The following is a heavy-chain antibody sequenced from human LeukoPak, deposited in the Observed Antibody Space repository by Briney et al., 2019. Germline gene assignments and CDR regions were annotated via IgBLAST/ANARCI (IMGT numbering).Heavy chain of an antibody. CDR2: IQNDGSNE. CDR3: ARDSFTFGGVIGDIDY. Sequence: GGSLRLSCAASGFTFRSYGMHWVRQAPGKGLEWVAYIQNDGSNEQYADSVKGRFSISRDSSKNILYLQMNSLRAEDTAVYYCARDSFTFGGVIGDIDYWGQGTLVTVSS. J-gene: IGHJ4*02. V-gene: IGHV3-30*02. D-gene: IGHD3-16*02. CDR1: GFTFRSYG.